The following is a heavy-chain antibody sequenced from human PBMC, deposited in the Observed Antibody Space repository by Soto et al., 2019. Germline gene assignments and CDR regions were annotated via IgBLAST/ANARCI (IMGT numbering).Heavy chain of an antibody. J-gene: IGHJ3*02. Sequence: SETLSLTCTVSGGSISSSSYYWGWIRQPPXKGLEWIGSIYYSGSTYYNPSLKSRVTISVDTSKNQFSLKLSSVTAADTAVYYCARPISSGYEHHDAFDIWGQGTMVTVSS. V-gene: IGHV4-39*01. CDR3: ARPISSGYEHHDAFDI. CDR1: GGSISSSSYY. D-gene: IGHD5-12*01. CDR2: IYYSGST.